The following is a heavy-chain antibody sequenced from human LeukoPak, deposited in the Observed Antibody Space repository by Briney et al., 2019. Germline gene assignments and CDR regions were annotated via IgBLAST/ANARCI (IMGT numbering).Heavy chain of an antibody. Sequence: SVKVSCKASGGTFSSYAISWVRQAPGQGLEWMGGIIPIFGTANYAQKFQGRVTITADESTSTAHMELSSLRSEDTAVYYCARRGPYCSSASCYQLDYWGQGTLVTVSS. J-gene: IGHJ4*02. CDR2: IIPIFGTA. CDR1: GGTFSSYA. CDR3: ARRGPYCSSASCYQLDY. D-gene: IGHD2-2*01. V-gene: IGHV1-69*13.